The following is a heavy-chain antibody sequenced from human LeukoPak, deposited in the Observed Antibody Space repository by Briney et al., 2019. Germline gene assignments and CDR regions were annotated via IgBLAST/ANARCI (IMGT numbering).Heavy chain of an antibody. CDR3: TRGLGSKREDF. D-gene: IGHD3/OR15-3a*01. CDR2: IIPSVGLT. J-gene: IGHJ4*02. Sequence: RWASVKVSCKASGGTFSNAAVSWVRQAPGQGLEWLGRIIPSVGLTHYAQQFRGRGTISADETTTTAFLELTSLRSDDTAVYFCTRGLGSKREDFWGQGTLVTVSS. CDR1: GGTFSNAA. V-gene: IGHV1-69*04.